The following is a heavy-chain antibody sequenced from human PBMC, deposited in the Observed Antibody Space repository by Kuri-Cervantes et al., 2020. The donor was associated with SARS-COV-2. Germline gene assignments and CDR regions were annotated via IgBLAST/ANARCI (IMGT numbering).Heavy chain of an antibody. Sequence: GESLKISCAASGFTFSRYSMNWVRQAPGKGLEWVSYISSSSSNIYYADSVKGRFTISRDNAKNSLYLQMNSLRAEDTALYYCARDGSDEFWSGHELGMDVWGQGTTVTVSS. D-gene: IGHD3-3*01. CDR3: ARDGSDEFWSGHELGMDV. CDR2: ISSSSSNI. V-gene: IGHV3-48*01. CDR1: GFTFSRYS. J-gene: IGHJ6*02.